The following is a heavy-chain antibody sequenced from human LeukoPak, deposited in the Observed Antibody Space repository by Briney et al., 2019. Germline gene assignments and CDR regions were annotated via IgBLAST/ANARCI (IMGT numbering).Heavy chain of an antibody. CDR2: ISGSGGST. J-gene: IGHJ6*03. CDR3: AKPPRGSSFYYYYMDV. D-gene: IGHD6-6*01. V-gene: IGHV3-23*01. Sequence: ASVKVSCKASGYTFTSYGISWVRQAPGKGLEWVSAISGSGGSTYYADSVKGRFTISRDNSKNTLYLQMNSLRAEDTAVYYCAKPPRGSSFYYYYMDVWGKGTTVTVSS. CDR1: GYTFTSYG.